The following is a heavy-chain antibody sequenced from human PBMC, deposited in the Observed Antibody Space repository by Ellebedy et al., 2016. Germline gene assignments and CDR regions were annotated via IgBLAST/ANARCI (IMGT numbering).Heavy chain of an antibody. Sequence: GESLKISXAVSGLPFSTFFMSWVRQAPGKGLEWVATISANGNKRDLADSVKGRFTISRDNAKNSVYLQMNSLRGEDTALYYCARGVGGTSLNWFDPWGQGTLVTVSS. CDR2: ISANGNKR. CDR1: GLPFSTFF. D-gene: IGHD3-16*01. J-gene: IGHJ5*02. CDR3: ARGVGGTSLNWFDP. V-gene: IGHV3-21*01.